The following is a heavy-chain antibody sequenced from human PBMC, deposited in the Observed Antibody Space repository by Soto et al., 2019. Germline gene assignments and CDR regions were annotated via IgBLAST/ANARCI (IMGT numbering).Heavy chain of an antibody. D-gene: IGHD1-1*01. J-gene: IGHJ4*02. V-gene: IGHV1-3*01. Sequence: ASVKVSCKASRYSFTTDALHWVRQAPGQRLEWMGWINAGNGDTKYSEKFQGRVTITRDTSANTAYMELSSLRSEDTSVYYCARDPGTGAALRAYHFDYWGQGTLVTVSS. CDR3: ARDPGTGAALRAYHFDY. CDR1: RYSFTTDA. CDR2: INAGNGDT.